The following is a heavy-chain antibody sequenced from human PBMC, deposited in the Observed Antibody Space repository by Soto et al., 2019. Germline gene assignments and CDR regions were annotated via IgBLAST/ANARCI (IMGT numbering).Heavy chain of an antibody. CDR1: GFTFTDYY. CDR2: ISTSSSFT. Sequence: QVQLVESGGNLVKPGGSLRLSCAASGFTFTDYYMSWIRQAPGKGLEWVSYISTSSSFTNYADSVKGRVSISRDNANNSLYLQMNSLSAEDTAVYYFATIRVATYYFDSWGQGNLVTVSS. D-gene: IGHD3-3*01. J-gene: IGHJ4*02. V-gene: IGHV3-11*06. CDR3: ATIRVATYYFDS.